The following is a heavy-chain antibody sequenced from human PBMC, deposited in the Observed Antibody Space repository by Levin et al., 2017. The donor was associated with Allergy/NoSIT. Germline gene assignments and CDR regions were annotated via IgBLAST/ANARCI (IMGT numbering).Heavy chain of an antibody. Sequence: SETLSLTCAVYGGSFSGYYWSWIRQPPGKGLEWIGEINHSGSTNYNPSLKSRVTISVDTSKNQFSLKLSSVTAADTAVYYCARGPAGYQLLDGFDYWGQGTLVTVSS. CDR2: INHSGST. J-gene: IGHJ4*02. CDR3: ARGPAGYQLLDGFDY. D-gene: IGHD2-2*01. CDR1: GGSFSGYY. V-gene: IGHV4-34*01.